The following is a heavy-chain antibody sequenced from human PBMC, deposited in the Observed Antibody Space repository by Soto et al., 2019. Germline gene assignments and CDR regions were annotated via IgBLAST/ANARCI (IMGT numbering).Heavy chain of an antibody. D-gene: IGHD3-9*01. CDR2: IYYSGST. Sequence: SETLSLTCAVYGGSISSSSYYWGWIRQPPGKGLEWIGSIYYSGSTYYNPSLKSRVTISVDTSKNQFSLKLSSVTAADTAVYYCARSPTRILTGYLDFDYWGQGTLVTVSS. J-gene: IGHJ4*02. CDR1: GGSISSSSYY. V-gene: IGHV4-39*01. CDR3: ARSPTRILTGYLDFDY.